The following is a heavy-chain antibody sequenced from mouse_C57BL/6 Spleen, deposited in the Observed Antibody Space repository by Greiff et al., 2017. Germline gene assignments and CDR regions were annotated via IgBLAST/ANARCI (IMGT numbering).Heavy chain of an antibody. CDR1: GFSLTSYG. CDR2: IWSGGST. Sequence: VMLVESGPGLVQPSQSLSITCTVSGFSLTSYGVHWVRQSPGKGLEWLGVIWSGGSTDYNAAFISRLSISKDNSKSQVFFKMNSLQADDTAIYYCARNGYGSTVWYFDVWGTGTTVTVSS. V-gene: IGHV2-2*01. J-gene: IGHJ1*03. CDR3: ARNGYGSTVWYFDV. D-gene: IGHD1-1*01.